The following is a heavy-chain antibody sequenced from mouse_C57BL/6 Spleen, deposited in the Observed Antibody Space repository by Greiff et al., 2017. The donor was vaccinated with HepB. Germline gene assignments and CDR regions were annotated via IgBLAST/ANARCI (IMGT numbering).Heavy chain of an antibody. J-gene: IGHJ4*01. CDR1: GYTFTSYW. Sequence: QVQLQQSGAELVKPGASVKMSCKASGYTFTSYWITWVKQRPGQGLEWIGDIYPGSGSTNYNEKFKSTATLTVDTSSSTAYMQLSSLTSEDSAVYYCARMTTVYAMDYWGQGTSVTVSS. CDR2: IYPGSGST. V-gene: IGHV1-55*01. D-gene: IGHD1-1*01. CDR3: ARMTTVYAMDY.